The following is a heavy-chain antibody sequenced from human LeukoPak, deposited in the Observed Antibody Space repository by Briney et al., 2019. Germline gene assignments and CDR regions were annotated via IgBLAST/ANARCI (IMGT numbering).Heavy chain of an antibody. Sequence: GGSLRLSCTASGFTFSTYSMNWVRQAPGKGLEWVPYISIGSTYVYYADSVKDRFTVSRGNAKNSLVLQMNSLRAEDTAVYYCAGGVSGATALDFWGQGTLVTVSS. D-gene: IGHD4/OR15-4a*01. CDR2: ISIGSTYV. V-gene: IGHV3-21*01. CDR3: AGGVSGATALDF. J-gene: IGHJ4*02. CDR1: GFTFSTYS.